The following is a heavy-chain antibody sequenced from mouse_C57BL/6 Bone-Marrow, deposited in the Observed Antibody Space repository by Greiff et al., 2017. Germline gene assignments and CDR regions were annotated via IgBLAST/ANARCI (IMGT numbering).Heavy chain of an antibody. D-gene: IGHD1-1*01. Sequence: EVKVVESGGGLVKPGGSLKLSCAASGFTFSDYGMHWVRQAPEKGLEWVAYISSGSSTIYYADTVKGRFTISRDNAKNTLFLQMTRMRSEDTAMYYCARPYYYGSSALDYWGQGTTLTVSS. CDR3: ARPYYYGSSALDY. CDR2: ISSGSSTI. CDR1: GFTFSDYG. V-gene: IGHV5-17*01. J-gene: IGHJ2*01.